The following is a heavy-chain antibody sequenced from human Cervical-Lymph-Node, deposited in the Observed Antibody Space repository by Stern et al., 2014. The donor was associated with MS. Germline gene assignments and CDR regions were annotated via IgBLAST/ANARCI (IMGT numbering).Heavy chain of an antibody. Sequence: VHLVESGAEVKKPGASVKVSCKASGYTFTNYYLHWVRQASGQGLEWMGGISPSGGSTSSTQKFQGRVPMTRDTSQSTVYMELSSLRYEDTAVYYCARGDIVAPIGFDYWGQGTLVTVSS. V-gene: IGHV1-46*01. D-gene: IGHD5-12*01. J-gene: IGHJ4*02. CDR1: GYTFTNYY. CDR3: ARGDIVAPIGFDY. CDR2: ISPSGGST.